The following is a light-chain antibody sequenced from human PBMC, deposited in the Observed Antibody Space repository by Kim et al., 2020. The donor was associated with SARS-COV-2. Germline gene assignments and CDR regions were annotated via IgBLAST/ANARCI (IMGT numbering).Light chain of an antibody. CDR3: SSYTSSRNLV. CDR2: EVT. V-gene: IGLV2-8*01. CDR1: SSDVGAYNY. J-gene: IGLJ3*02. Sequence: QSALTQPPSASGSPGQSVTISCTGTSSDVGAYNYVSWYQQHPGEAPKLMIYEVTKRPSGVPDRFSGSKSGNTASLTVSGLQAEDEADYYCSSYTSSRNLVFGGGTQLTVL.